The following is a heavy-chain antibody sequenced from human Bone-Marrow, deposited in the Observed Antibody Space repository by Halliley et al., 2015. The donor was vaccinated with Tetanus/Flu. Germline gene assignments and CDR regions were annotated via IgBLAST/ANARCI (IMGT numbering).Heavy chain of an antibody. D-gene: IGHD5-18*01. CDR3: ARDRSGYKYGSH. Sequence: EGMGWISALNGNTRYAQKLQGRVTMTTDTSTSTAYMELSSLTSDDTGVYYCARDRSGYKYGSHWGQGTLVPVSS. V-gene: IGHV1-18*01. J-gene: IGHJ4*02. CDR2: ISALNGNT.